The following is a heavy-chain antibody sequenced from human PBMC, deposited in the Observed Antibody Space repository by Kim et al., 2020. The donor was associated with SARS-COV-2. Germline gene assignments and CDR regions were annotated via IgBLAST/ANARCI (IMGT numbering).Heavy chain of an antibody. V-gene: IGHV3-53*01. Sequence: ADSVKGRFTISRDNSKNTLYLQMNSLRAEDTAVYYCARDSYYDILYGMDVWGQGTTVTVSS. CDR3: ARDSYYDILYGMDV. J-gene: IGHJ6*02. D-gene: IGHD3-9*01.